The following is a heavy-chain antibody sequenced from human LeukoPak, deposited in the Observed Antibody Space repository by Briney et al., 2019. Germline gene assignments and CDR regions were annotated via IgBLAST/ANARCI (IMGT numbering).Heavy chain of an antibody. CDR2: INHGGST. CDR1: GGSLSGYY. CDR3: AREGRMSMGIEY. V-gene: IGHV4-34*01. Sequence: SETLSLTCAVYGGSLSGYYWSWIRQSPGKGLEWIGEINHGGSTNYNPSLKSRVTMSVDTSKNHFPLKLGSVTAADTAVYFCAREGRMSMGIEYWGQGTLVTVSS. D-gene: IGHD4/OR15-4a*01. J-gene: IGHJ4*02.